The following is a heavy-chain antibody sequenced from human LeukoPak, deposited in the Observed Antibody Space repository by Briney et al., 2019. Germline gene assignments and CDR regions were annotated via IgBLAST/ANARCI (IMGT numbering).Heavy chain of an antibody. CDR1: GASISSYY. CDR3: ARDFCSGGSCYFDY. CDR2: IYTRGGT. Sequence: SETLSLTCTVSGASISSYYWSWIRQPAGNGLEWIGRIYTRGGTNYNPSLKSRVTVSVDTSKNQLSPKLSSVTAADTAVYYCARDFCSGGSCYFDYWGQGTLVTVSS. D-gene: IGHD2-15*01. V-gene: IGHV4-4*07. J-gene: IGHJ4*02.